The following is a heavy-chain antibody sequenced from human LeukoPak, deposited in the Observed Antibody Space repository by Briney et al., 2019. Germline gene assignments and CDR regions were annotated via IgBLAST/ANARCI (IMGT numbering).Heavy chain of an antibody. D-gene: IGHD3-16*01. J-gene: IGHJ4*02. CDR1: GFTFSSYA. CDR2: ISGSGGST. Sequence: GGSLRLSCAASGFTFSSYAMSWVRQAPGKGLEWVSAISGSGGSTYYADSVKGRFTISRDNSKNTLYLQMNSLRAEDTAVYYCAKDQSRYDYVWGSYPDYWGQGTLVTVSS. V-gene: IGHV3-23*01. CDR3: AKDQSRYDYVWGSYPDY.